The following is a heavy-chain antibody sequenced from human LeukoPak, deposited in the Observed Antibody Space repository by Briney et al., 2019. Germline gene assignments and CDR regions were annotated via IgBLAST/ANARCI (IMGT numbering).Heavy chain of an antibody. CDR3: AELGITMIGGV. CDR1: GFTFSSYS. D-gene: IGHD3-10*02. CDR2: ISYDGSNK. Sequence: PGGSLRLSCAASGFTFSSYSVNWVRQAPGKGLEWVAVISYDGSNKYYADSVKGRFTISRDNAKNSLYLQMNSVRAEDTAVYYCAELGITMIGGVWGKGTTVTISS. J-gene: IGHJ6*04. V-gene: IGHV3-30*18.